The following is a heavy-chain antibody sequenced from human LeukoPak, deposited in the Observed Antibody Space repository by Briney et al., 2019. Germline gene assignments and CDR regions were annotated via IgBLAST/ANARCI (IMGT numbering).Heavy chain of an antibody. V-gene: IGHV1-2*06. CDR1: GYTFTVYY. CDR3: ANYTQSGAQGVNDY. J-gene: IGHJ4*02. Sequence: GASVTVSCTASGYTFTVYYMHWVRQAPGQGLEWMGRINPNSGGTNYAQKFQGRVTMTRDTSISTAYMELSRLRSDDTAVYYCANYTQSGAQGVNDYWGQGTLVTVSS. CDR2: INPNSGGT. D-gene: IGHD3-10*01.